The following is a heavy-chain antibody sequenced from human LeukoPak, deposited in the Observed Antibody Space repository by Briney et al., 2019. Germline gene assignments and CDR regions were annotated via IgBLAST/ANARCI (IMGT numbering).Heavy chain of an antibody. CDR2: ISYDGSNK. CDR3: AKSGGTSGSYPMLRSDQNDY. J-gene: IGHJ4*02. Sequence: GGSLRLSCAASGFTFSSYAMHWVRQAPGKGLEWVAVISYDGSNKYYADSVKGRFTISRDNSKNTLYLQMNSLRAEDTAVYYCAKSGGTSGSYPMLRSDQNDYWGQGTLVTVSS. CDR1: GFTFSSYA. D-gene: IGHD1-26*01. V-gene: IGHV3-30*04.